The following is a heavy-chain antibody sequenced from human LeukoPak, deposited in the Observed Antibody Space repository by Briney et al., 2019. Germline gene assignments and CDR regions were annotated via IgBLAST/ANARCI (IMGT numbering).Heavy chain of an antibody. Sequence: GGSLGLSCGGSGFALKSYSLTWVRQAPGKGLEWVSSISSTSAYIHYADSVKGRFTISRDNVDNVVYLEMNGLRAEDTATYYCARVAVSGPTGWFDSWGQGTLVTVSS. CDR1: GFALKSYS. J-gene: IGHJ5*01. CDR3: ARVAVSGPTGWFDS. V-gene: IGHV3-21*01. CDR2: ISSTSAYI. D-gene: IGHD2-8*02.